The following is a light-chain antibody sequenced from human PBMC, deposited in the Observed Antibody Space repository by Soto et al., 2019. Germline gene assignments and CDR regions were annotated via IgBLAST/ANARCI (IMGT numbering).Light chain of an antibody. V-gene: IGKV1-39*01. CDR1: QSISSY. Sequence: DIQMTQSPSSLSASVGDRVTTTCRASQSISSYLNWYQHKPGKAPKLLIYVASSLQTGVPSRFSGSRSGTDFALTISSLQRDDFATYYCQQTDSFPRTFGQGTKVDIK. J-gene: IGKJ1*01. CDR3: QQTDSFPRT. CDR2: VAS.